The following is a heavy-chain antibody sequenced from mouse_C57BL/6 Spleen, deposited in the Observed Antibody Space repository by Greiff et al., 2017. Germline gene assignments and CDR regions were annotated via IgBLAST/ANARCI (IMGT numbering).Heavy chain of an antibody. J-gene: IGHJ2*01. Sequence: EVMLVESGGGLVQPGGSMKLSCAASGFTFSDAWMDWVRQSPEKGLEWVAEIRNKANNHATYYAESVKGRFTISRDDSKSSVYLQMNSLRAEDTGIYYCTRAGGRGYFDYWGQGTTLTVSS. D-gene: IGHD1-1*02. CDR3: TRAGGRGYFDY. CDR2: IRNKANNHAT. V-gene: IGHV6-6*01. CDR1: GFTFSDAW.